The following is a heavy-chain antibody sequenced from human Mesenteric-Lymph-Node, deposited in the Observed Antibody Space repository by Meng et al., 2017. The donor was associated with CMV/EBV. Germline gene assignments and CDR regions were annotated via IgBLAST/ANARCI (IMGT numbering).Heavy chain of an antibody. CDR1: GFTFSSYA. J-gene: IGHJ4*02. CDR2: ISYDGSNK. V-gene: IGHV3-30-3*01. Sequence: GGSLRLSCAASGFTFSSYAMHWVRQAPGKGLEWVAVISYDGSNKYYADSVKGRFTISRDNSKSTLYLQMNSLRAEDTAVYYCAKGMIAAAGTRYPPDSWGQGTLVTVSS. D-gene: IGHD6-13*01. CDR3: AKGMIAAAGTRYPPDS.